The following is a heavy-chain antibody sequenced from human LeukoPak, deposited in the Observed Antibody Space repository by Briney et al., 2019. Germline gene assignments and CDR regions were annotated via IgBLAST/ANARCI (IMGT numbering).Heavy chain of an antibody. D-gene: IGHD1-26*01. V-gene: IGHV3-21*01. CDR3: ARYPPYS. Sequence: KSGGSLRLSCAASGFTFSSYSMNWVRQAPGKGLEWVSSISSSSSYIYYAASVKGRFTISRDNAKNSLYLQMNSLRAEDTAVYYCARYPPYSWGQGTLVTVSS. J-gene: IGHJ4*02. CDR2: ISSSSSYI. CDR1: GFTFSSYS.